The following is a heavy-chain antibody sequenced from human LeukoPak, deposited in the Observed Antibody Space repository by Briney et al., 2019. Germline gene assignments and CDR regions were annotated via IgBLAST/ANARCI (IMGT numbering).Heavy chain of an antibody. CDR3: ARHYISGWSDY. CDR2: TYNIGST. D-gene: IGHD6-19*01. Sequence: SETLSLTCTVSGGSVSSYYWTWIRQPPGKGLEWIGYTYNIGSTNYNPSLKSRVTISVDTSKNQFSLKLSSVTAADTAVYYCARHYISGWSDYWGQGTLVTVSS. CDR1: GGSVSSYY. V-gene: IGHV4-59*08. J-gene: IGHJ4*02.